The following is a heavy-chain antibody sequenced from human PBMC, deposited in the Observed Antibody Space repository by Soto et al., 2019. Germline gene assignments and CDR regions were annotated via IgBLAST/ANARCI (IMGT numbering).Heavy chain of an antibody. D-gene: IGHD1-26*01. J-gene: IGHJ4*02. CDR1: GFTSCSYA. CDR3: AIRGSGSYYDY. CDR2: ISGSGDST. Sequence: EVQLLESGGGLVQPGGSLRLSCAASGFTSCSYAMRWVRQAPVKGLEWVSAISGSGDSTYYADSVKGRFTISRDNSKNTLYLQMNSLRAEDTAVYYCAIRGSGSYYDYWGQGTLVTVSS. V-gene: IGHV3-23*01.